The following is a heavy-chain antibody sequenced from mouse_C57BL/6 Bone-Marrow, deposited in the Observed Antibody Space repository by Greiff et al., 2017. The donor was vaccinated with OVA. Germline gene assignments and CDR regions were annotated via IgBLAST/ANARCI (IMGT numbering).Heavy chain of an antibody. Sequence: VQLQESGAELVRPGTSVKVSCKASGYAFTNYLMEWVKQRPGQGLEWIGVINPGSGGTNYNEKFQGKATLTADKSSSTAYMQLSSLTSEGSAVDFCARGVYYYGSSPFAYWGQGTLVTVSA. CDR2: INPGSGGT. CDR3: ARGVYYYGSSPFAY. CDR1: GYAFTNYL. D-gene: IGHD1-1*01. V-gene: IGHV1-54*01. J-gene: IGHJ3*01.